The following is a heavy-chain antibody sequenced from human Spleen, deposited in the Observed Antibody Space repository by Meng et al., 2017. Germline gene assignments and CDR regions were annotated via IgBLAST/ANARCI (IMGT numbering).Heavy chain of an antibody. V-gene: IGHV1-3*01. J-gene: IGHJ4*02. CDR2: FVNYRDT. CDR1: GYTFTNYA. D-gene: IGHD3-10*01. CDR3: VRGTPGRSYCDY. Sequence: QVQLVQSGAEVKKPGASVKVSCKASGYTFTNYAMHWVRQAPGQRPEWMGWFVNYRDTYPAPKFQHRVTMTTDTLTNTVFMELRSLTPDDTAVYYCVRGTPGRSYCDYWGQGTLVTVSS.